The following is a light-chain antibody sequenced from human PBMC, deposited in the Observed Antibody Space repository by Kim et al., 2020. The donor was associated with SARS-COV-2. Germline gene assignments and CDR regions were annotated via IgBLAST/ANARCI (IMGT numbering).Light chain of an antibody. Sequence: GASAKLTCTLSRGHSGNAIAWHQQHPEKGPRFLMKVHNDGTYNKGGGIPARFSGSSSGAERYLIISSLQSEDAADYYCQTWGSVIVFGGGTQLTVL. V-gene: IGLV4-69*02. CDR1: RGHSGNA. CDR3: QTWGSVIV. J-gene: IGLJ2*01. CDR2: VHNDGTY.